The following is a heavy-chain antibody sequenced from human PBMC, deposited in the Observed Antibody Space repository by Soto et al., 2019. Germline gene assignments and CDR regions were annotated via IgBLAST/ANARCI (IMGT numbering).Heavy chain of an antibody. V-gene: IGHV4-4*02. CDR1: GASIRSNNR. CDR3: ARDNRRFDP. CDR2: IFHSGST. J-gene: IGHJ5*02. Sequence: SETLSLTCAVSGASIRSNNRWSWVRQPPGKGLEWIGEIFHSGSTNYNPSLKTRLTISVDKSKNQFSLKLSSVTAADTAVYYCARDNRRFDPWGQGTLVTVSS.